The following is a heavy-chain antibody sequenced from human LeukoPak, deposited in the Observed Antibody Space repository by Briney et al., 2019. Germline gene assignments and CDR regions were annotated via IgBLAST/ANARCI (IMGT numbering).Heavy chain of an antibody. J-gene: IGHJ4*02. D-gene: IGHD3-10*01. Sequence: PGGSLRLSCAASGFTFSSYAMSWVRQAPGKGLEWVSAISGSGGSTYYADSVKGRFTISRDNSKNSLYLQMNSLRTEDTALYYCAKVDYYGSGSYMYYFDYWGQGTLVTVSS. CDR3: AKVDYYGSGSYMYYFDY. CDR1: GFTFSSYA. V-gene: IGHV3-23*01. CDR2: ISGSGGST.